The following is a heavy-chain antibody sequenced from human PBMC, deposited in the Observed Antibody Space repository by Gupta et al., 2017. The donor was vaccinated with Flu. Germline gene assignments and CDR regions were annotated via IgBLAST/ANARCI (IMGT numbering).Heavy chain of an antibody. Sequence: QVQLVESGGGVVQPGRSLRLSCAACGFTFSSYGMHSVCQAPGKGLEWVAVIWYDGSNKYYADSVKGRFTISRDNSKNTLYLQMNSLRAEDTAVYYCARDQLGDCGGGDCYHLDYWGQGTLVTVSS. D-gene: IGHD2-21*02. J-gene: IGHJ4*02. CDR2: IWYDGSNK. CDR3: ARDQLGDCGGGDCYHLDY. V-gene: IGHV3-33*01. CDR1: GFTFSSYG.